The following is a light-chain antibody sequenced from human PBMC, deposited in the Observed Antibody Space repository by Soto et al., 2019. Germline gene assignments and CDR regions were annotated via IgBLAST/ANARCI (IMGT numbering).Light chain of an antibody. CDR3: RSYVGATTRV. Sequence: QSALTQPASVSGSPGQSITISCTGTTSDVGTYDYVSWYQHQPGKAPKVMIYEVSNRPSGVSDRFSGSKSGNTASLTISGLQAEDEAAYYCRSYVGATTRVFRTGTKVTVL. CDR2: EVS. J-gene: IGLJ1*01. CDR1: TSDVGTYDY. V-gene: IGLV2-14*01.